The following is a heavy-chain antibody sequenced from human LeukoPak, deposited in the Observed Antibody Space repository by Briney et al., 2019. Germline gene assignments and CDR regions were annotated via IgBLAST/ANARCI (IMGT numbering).Heavy chain of an antibody. J-gene: IGHJ4*02. Sequence: PGGSLRLSCAASGFTFSSYAMHWVRQAPGKGLAWVAVISYDGSNKYYADSVKGRFTISRDNSKNTLYLQMNSLRAEDTAVYYCAREYAPRIAVAGYFDYWGQGTLVTVSS. V-gene: IGHV3-30-3*01. CDR2: ISYDGSNK. D-gene: IGHD6-19*01. CDR3: AREYAPRIAVAGYFDY. CDR1: GFTFSSYA.